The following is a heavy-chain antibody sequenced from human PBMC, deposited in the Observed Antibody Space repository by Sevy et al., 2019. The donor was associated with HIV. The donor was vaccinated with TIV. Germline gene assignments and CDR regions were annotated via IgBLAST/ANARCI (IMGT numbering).Heavy chain of an antibody. D-gene: IGHD2-2*01. CDR3: VRAGGDTVVVTTAIGILVMDV. Sequence: GGSLRLSCAASGVIFSNYWMSWVRQAPGKGLEWVANIKQDGSEKYYVDSVKGRFTISRDNAKNSLYLQMNSLRAEDTVVYYCVRAGGDTVVVTTAIGILVMDVWGQGTTVTVSS. CDR1: GVIFSNYW. J-gene: IGHJ6*02. CDR2: IKQDGSEK. V-gene: IGHV3-7*01.